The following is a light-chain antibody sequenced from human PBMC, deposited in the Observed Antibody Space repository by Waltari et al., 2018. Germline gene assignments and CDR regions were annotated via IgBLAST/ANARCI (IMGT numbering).Light chain of an antibody. CDR1: SSDVGSYNL. V-gene: IGLV2-23*02. CDR3: CSYAGSSTGV. J-gene: IGLJ3*02. CDR2: EVS. Sequence: QSALTQPASVSGSPGQSITISCTGTSSDVGSYNLVSWYQQHTGKAPKLMIYEVSKPPSGVSSRFSGPKSGNTASLTISGLQAEDEADYYCCSYAGSSTGVFGGGTKLTVL.